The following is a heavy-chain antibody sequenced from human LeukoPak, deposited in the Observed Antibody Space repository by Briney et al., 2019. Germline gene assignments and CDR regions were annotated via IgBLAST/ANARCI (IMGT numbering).Heavy chain of an antibody. D-gene: IGHD1-26*01. CDR1: GFTVSNDY. Sequence: GGSLRLSCAASGFTVSNDYMSWVRQAPGKGLEWVSAISGSGGSTYYADSVKGRFTISRDNAQSSLYLQMNSLRVEDTALYYCARSHTGSRDYWGQGTLVTVSS. J-gene: IGHJ4*02. CDR3: ARSHTGSRDY. CDR2: ISGSGGST. V-gene: IGHV3-23*01.